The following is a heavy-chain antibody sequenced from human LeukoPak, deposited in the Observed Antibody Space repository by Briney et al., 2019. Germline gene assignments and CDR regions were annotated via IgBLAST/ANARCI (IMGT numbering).Heavy chain of an antibody. V-gene: IGHV3-23*01. CDR2: ISGSGGST. CDR1: GFTFSDYA. D-gene: IGHD6-13*01. J-gene: IGHJ4*02. CDR3: AKLYSSNSGIFDY. Sequence: GGSLRLSCAASGFTFSDYAMSWVRQAPGKGLEWVSAISGSGGSTYYADSVKGRFTIFRDNSKNTLYLQMNSLRAEDTAIYYCAKLYSSNSGIFDYWGQGTLVTVSS.